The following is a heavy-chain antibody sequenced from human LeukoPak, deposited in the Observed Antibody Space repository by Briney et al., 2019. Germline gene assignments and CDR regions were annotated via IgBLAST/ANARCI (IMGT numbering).Heavy chain of an antibody. V-gene: IGHV4-34*01. J-gene: IGHJ6*03. CDR2: INHSGST. CDR1: VGSISGYY. D-gene: IGHD3-10*01. CDR3: ARGYYGSGSHCCHMDV. Sequence: PSETQSLTCAVYVGSISGYYWSWIRQPPGKGLEWIGEINHSGSTNYNSSLKSRVTISVDTSKNQFSLKLSSVTAADTAVYYCARGYYGSGSHCCHMDVWGKGTTITVS.